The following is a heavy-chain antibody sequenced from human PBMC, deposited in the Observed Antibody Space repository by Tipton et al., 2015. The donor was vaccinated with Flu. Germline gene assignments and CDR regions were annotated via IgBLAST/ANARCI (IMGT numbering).Heavy chain of an antibody. J-gene: IGHJ4*02. Sequence: QMQLVQSGAEVKKPGASVKVSCKASGYTFSTYDINWVRQASGQGLEWMGWMNPSIAKTGYAQRFQGRITLTSDTSISTAYMELSSLRSEDTAIYYCARRRSQELGLTLGDWGQGTLVTVSS. CDR3: ARRRSQELGLTLGD. CDR2: MNPSIAKT. V-gene: IGHV1-8*01. CDR1: GYTFSTYD. D-gene: IGHD3-16*01.